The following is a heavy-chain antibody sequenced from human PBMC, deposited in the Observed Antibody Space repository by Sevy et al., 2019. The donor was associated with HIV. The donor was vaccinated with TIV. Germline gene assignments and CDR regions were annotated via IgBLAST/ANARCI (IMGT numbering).Heavy chain of an antibody. J-gene: IGHJ3*02. Sequence: GGSLKISCKGSGYSFTSYWIGWVRQMPGKGLEWMGIIYPGDSDTRYSPSFQGQVTISADKSISTAYLQWSSLKASDTAMYYCAKLTYYYDSSGYFPRDDAFDIWGQGTMVTVSS. V-gene: IGHV5-51*01. D-gene: IGHD3-22*01. CDR2: IYPGDSDT. CDR3: AKLTYYYDSSGYFPRDDAFDI. CDR1: GYSFTSYW.